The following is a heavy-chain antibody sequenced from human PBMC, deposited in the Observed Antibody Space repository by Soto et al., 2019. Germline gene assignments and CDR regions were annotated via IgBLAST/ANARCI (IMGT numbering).Heavy chain of an antibody. Sequence: QVQLQESGPGLVKPSQTLSLTCTVSGGSISSGDYYWSWIRQPPGKGLEWIGYIYYSGSTYYNPSLKSRVTIPVDTFKKPFFLMLGSMAASDTAVSYCARQLGGEEPLLSRSNYWGQGTLVTVSS. CDR3: ARQLGGEEPLLSRSNY. CDR1: GGSISSGDYY. D-gene: IGHD3-16*01. CDR2: IYYSGST. J-gene: IGHJ4*02. V-gene: IGHV4-30-4*01.